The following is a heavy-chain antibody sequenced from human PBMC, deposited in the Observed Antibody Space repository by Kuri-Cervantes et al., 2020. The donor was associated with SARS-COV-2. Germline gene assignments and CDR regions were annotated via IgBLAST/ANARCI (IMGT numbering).Heavy chain of an antibody. J-gene: IGHJ6*03. CDR3: ARDQVASSSWDYYMDV. Sequence: ASVKVSCKASGYTFTSYYMHWVRQAPGQGLEWMGIINPSGGSTSYAQKFQGRVTMTRDTSTSTVYMELSSLRSEDTAVYYCARDQVASSSWDYYMDVWGKGTTVTVSS. V-gene: IGHV1-46*01. CDR2: INPSGGST. CDR1: GYTFTSYY. D-gene: IGHD6-13*01.